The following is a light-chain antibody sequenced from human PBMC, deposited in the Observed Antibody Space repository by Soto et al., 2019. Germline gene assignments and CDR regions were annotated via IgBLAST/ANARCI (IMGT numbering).Light chain of an antibody. CDR2: EVR. CDR3: SANTARSPLV. V-gene: IGLV2-14*01. Sequence: QSALTQPASVSGSAGQSITISCSGTMRDVGAYNLVSWYQQHPGTAPKLIIYEVRNRPSGISSRFSGSRSGNTASLTISGLQSEEEGDYYCSANTARSPLVFGGGTKLTVL. CDR1: MRDVGAYNL. J-gene: IGLJ3*02.